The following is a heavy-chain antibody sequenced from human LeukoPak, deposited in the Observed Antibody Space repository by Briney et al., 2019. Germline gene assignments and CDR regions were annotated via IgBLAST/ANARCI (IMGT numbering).Heavy chain of an antibody. J-gene: IGHJ4*02. Sequence: PGGSLRLSCAASGFTFSSYWMHWVRQAPGKGLEWVGHIRSKTDGGTTDYAAPVEGRFTISRDDSKNTLYLQMNSLKTEDTAVYYCSTERYGSGRRNFDYWGQGTLVTVSS. CDR3: STERYGSGRRNFDY. CDR1: GFTFSSYW. V-gene: IGHV3-15*01. CDR2: IRSKTDGGTT. D-gene: IGHD3-10*01.